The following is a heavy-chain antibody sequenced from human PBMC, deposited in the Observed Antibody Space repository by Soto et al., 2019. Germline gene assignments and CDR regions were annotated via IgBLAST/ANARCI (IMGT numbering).Heavy chain of an antibody. CDR2: IYYSGST. D-gene: IGHD2-2*01. CDR1: GGSISSYY. J-gene: IGHJ4*02. CDR3: ARDGGGYCSSPSCYVDY. Sequence: SETLSLTCTVSGGSISSYYWSWIRQPPGKGLEWIGYIYYSGSTNYNPSLKSRVTISVDTSKNQFSLKLSSVTAADTAVYFCARDGGGYCSSPSCYVDYWGQGTLVPVSS. V-gene: IGHV4-59*01.